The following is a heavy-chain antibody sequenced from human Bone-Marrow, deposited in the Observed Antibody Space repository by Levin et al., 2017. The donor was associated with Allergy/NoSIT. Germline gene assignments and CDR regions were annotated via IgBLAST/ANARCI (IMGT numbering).Heavy chain of an antibody. Sequence: SETLSLTCTVSGASISSNDYYWSWIRQPPGKGLEWIGYIYSSGNTHYNPSLKSRVTMSLDASKNQIPLKLNSVTAAETAVYYCARDRDYYDSSGYDIVYYGMDVWGQGTTVTVSS. D-gene: IGHD3-22*01. CDR3: ARDRDYYDSSGYDIVYYGMDV. CDR1: GASISSNDYY. J-gene: IGHJ6*02. V-gene: IGHV4-30-4*01. CDR2: IYSSGNT.